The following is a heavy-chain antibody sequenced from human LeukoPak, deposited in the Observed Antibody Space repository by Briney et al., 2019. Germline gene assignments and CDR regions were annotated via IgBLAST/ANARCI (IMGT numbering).Heavy chain of an antibody. CDR2: INHSGST. V-gene: IGHV4-34*01. CDR3: ARRLGGYSYGYRSHFDY. J-gene: IGHJ4*02. CDR1: GGSLSGYY. Sequence: SETLSLTCAVYGGSLSGYYWSWIRQPPGKGLEWIGEINHSGSTNYNPSLKSRVTISVDTSKNQFSLKLSSVTAADTAVYYCARRLGGYSYGYRSHFDYWGQGTLVTVSS. D-gene: IGHD5-18*01.